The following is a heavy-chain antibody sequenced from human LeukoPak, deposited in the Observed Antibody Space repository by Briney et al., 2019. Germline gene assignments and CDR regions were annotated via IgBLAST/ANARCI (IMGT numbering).Heavy chain of an antibody. D-gene: IGHD3-22*01. Sequence: SETLSLTCTVSGYSISSGYYWGWIRQPPGKGLEWIGSIYYSGSTYYNPSLKSRVTISVDTSKNQFSLKLSSVTAADTAVYYCAREDSSGYFLWGQGTLVTVSS. CDR1: GYSISSGYY. CDR3: AREDSSGYFL. V-gene: IGHV4-38-2*02. J-gene: IGHJ4*02. CDR2: IYYSGST.